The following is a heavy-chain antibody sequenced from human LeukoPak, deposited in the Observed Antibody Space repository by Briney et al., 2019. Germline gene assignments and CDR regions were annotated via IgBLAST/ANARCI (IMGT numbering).Heavy chain of an antibody. CDR3: AKEGLGYCSSTSCQPTHGLLVFRAGAFDI. CDR2: ISSSSSYI. D-gene: IGHD2-2*01. Sequence: GGSLRLSCGASGFTFSSYSMIWVRQAPGKGLEWVSSISSSSSYIFFADSVKGRFTISRDNSKNTLYLQMNSLRAEDTAVYYCAKEGLGYCSSTSCQPTHGLLVFRAGAFDIWGQGTMVTVSS. CDR1: GFTFSSYS. V-gene: IGHV3-21*01. J-gene: IGHJ3*02.